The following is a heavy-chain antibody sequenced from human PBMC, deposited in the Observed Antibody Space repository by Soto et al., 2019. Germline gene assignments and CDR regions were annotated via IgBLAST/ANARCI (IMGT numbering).Heavy chain of an antibody. CDR1: GGAFSSYA. CDR2: IIPIFGTT. D-gene: IGHD5-18*01. Sequence: GASVKVSCKSSGGAFSSYAISWVRQAPGQGLEWMGGIIPIFGTTNYAQQFQGRVTITADESTRTAYMELSSRRSEDTAVHFCARDLREYSCGGYYCGMDVWGQVTAVTV. J-gene: IGHJ6*02. V-gene: IGHV1-69*13. CDR3: ARDLREYSCGGYYCGMDV.